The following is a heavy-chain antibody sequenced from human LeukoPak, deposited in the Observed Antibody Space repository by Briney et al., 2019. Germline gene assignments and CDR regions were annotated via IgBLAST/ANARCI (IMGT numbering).Heavy chain of an antibody. J-gene: IGHJ5*02. Sequence: SETLSLTCTVSGGSISSSSYYWGWIRQPPGKGLEWIGSIYYSGSTYCNPSLKSRVTISVDTSKNQFSLKLSSVTAADTAVYYCARRGVDLNWFDPWGQGTLVTVSS. CDR2: IYYSGST. CDR1: GGSISSSSYY. CDR3: ARRGVDLNWFDP. D-gene: IGHD2-15*01. V-gene: IGHV4-39*01.